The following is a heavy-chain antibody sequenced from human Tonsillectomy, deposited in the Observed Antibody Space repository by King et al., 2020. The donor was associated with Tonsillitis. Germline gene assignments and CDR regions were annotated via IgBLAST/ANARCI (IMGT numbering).Heavy chain of an antibody. V-gene: IGHV3-23*01. CDR1: GFTFSSYA. Sequence: VQLLESGGGLVQPGGSLRLSCAASGFTFSSYAMSWVRQAPGKGLEWVSVISGSGGCTFDADSVKGRFTISRDNSKNTLYLEMNSLRAEDTAVYYCAKLGGVVVTAIGYWGQGTLVTVSS. CDR3: AKLGGVVVTAIGY. CDR2: ISGSGGCT. J-gene: IGHJ4*02. D-gene: IGHD2-21*02.